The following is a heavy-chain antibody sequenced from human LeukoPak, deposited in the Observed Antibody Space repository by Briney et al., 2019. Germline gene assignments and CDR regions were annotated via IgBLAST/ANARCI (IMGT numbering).Heavy chain of an antibody. CDR3: AKDLTVDGAWDIAY. V-gene: IGHV3-23*01. CDR1: GFTFSKYT. D-gene: IGHD3-9*01. Sequence: GGSLRLSCVASGFTFSKYTLSWIRQPPGKGLEWVAGIYGGGSGTTFYAESVRGRFTISRDNSRTTVYLQMNNLRDEDTAVYYCAKDLTVDGAWDIAYWGQGTMITVSS. J-gene: IGHJ4*02. CDR2: IYGGGSGTT.